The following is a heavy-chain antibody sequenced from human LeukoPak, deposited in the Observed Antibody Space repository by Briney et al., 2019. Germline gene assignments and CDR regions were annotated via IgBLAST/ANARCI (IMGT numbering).Heavy chain of an antibody. CDR3: ARAGSGSYFSWLDP. D-gene: IGHD3-10*01. V-gene: IGHV1-2*02. CDR2: INPNSGGT. CDR1: GYTFTGYY. Sequence: ASVKVSCKASGYTFTGYYIHWVRQAPGQGLECMGWINPNSGGTNYAQKFQGRVTMTRDTSISTAYMELSRLRSDDTAVYYCARAGSGSYFSWLDPWGLGTLVTVSS. J-gene: IGHJ5*02.